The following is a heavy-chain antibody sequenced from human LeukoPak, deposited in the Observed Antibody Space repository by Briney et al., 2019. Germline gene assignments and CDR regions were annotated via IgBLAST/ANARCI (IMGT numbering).Heavy chain of an antibody. J-gene: IGHJ3*02. CDR2: IKQDGSEK. Sequence: GGSLRLSCAASGFTFSSYWMSWVRQAPGKGLEWVANIKQDGSEKYYVDSVKGRFTISRDNAKNSLYLQMNSLRAEDTAVYYCARGSAEAHDAFDIWGQGTMVTVSS. CDR3: ARGSAEAHDAFDI. CDR1: GFTFSSYW. V-gene: IGHV3-7*01.